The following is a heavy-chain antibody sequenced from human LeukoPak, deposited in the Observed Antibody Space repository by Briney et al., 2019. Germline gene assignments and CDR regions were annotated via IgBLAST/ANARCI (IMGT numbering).Heavy chain of an antibody. J-gene: IGHJ3*02. CDR3: ARLLSSNDAFDI. Sequence: ASVKVSCKASGGTFSSYAISWVRQAPGQGLEWMGGIIPIFGTANYAQKFQARVTITTDESTSTAYMELSSLRSEDTAVYYCARLLSSNDAFDIWGQGTMVTVSS. V-gene: IGHV1-69*05. D-gene: IGHD5/OR15-5a*01. CDR1: GGTFSSYA. CDR2: IIPIFGTA.